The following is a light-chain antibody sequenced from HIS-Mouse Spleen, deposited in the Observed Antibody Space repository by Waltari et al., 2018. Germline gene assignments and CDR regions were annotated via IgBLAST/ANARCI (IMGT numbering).Light chain of an antibody. CDR2: RNN. CDR3: AAWDDSLSGPV. CDR1: SSNIGSNS. Sequence: QSVLTQPPSSSGTPGQRVTISGSGSSSNIGSNSVYCYQQPPGTAPKLLIYRNNQRPSGVPDRFSGSKSGTSASLAISGLRSEDEADYYCAAWDDSLSGPVFGGGTKLTVL. J-gene: IGLJ3*02. V-gene: IGLV1-47*01.